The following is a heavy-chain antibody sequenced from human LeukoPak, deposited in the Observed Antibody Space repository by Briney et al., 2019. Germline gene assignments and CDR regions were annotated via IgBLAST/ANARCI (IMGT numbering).Heavy chain of an antibody. CDR2: IKRDGSEK. CDR1: GFTFSSYW. CDR3: ARDMLGYCSGGSCYYGMDV. D-gene: IGHD2-15*01. Sequence: PGGSLRLSCAASGFTFSSYWMSWVRQAPGKGLEWVANIKRDGSEKYYVDSVKGRFTISRDNAKNSLYLQMNSLRAEDTAVYYCARDMLGYCSGGSCYYGMDVWGQGTTVTVSS. V-gene: IGHV3-7*01. J-gene: IGHJ6*02.